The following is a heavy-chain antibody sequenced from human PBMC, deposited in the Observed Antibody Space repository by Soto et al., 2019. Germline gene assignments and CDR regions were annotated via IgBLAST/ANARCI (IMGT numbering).Heavy chain of an antibody. J-gene: IGHJ4*02. CDR1: GYTFTSYA. CDR2: INADNGNT. D-gene: IGHD4-17*01. CDR3: ARDRRGNYGDYVDFDF. Sequence: QVQLVQSGAEVKKPGASVKVSCKASGYTFTSYAMHWVRQAPGQRLDWMGWINADNGNTKYSQKFQGRVTITIDTSANTAYLELSSLRSEDTALYYCARDRRGNYGDYVDFDFWGQGTLVSVSS. V-gene: IGHV1-3*01.